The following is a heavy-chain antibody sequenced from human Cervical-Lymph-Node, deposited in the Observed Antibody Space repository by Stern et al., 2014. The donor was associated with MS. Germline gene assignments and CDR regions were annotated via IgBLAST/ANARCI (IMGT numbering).Heavy chain of an antibody. CDR1: GGSISSYY. CDR2: IYYSGST. D-gene: IGHD3/OR15-3a*01. CDR3: ARDRTGYWYFDL. J-gene: IGHJ2*01. V-gene: IGHV4-59*01. Sequence: QVQLQESGPGLVKPSETLSLTCTVSGGSISSYYWSWIRQPPGKGLEWIGYIYYSGSTNYNPSLKSRVTISVDTSKNQFSLKLSSVTAADTAVYYCARDRTGYWYFDLWGRGTLVTVS.